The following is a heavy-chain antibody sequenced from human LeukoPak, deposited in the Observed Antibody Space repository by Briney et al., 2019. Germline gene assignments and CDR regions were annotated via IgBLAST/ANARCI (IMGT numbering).Heavy chain of an antibody. V-gene: IGHV3-49*03. Sequence: PGGSLRLSCTASGFTFGDYAMSWFRQAPGKGLEWIGFIRSKSYGGTTEYAASVKGRFTISRDDSKSIAYLQMNSLKTEDTAVYYCTRDEGDIVVVPADYVDYWGQGTPVTVSS. D-gene: IGHD2-2*01. CDR1: GFTFGDYA. CDR3: TRDEGDIVVVPADYVDY. J-gene: IGHJ4*02. CDR2: IRSKSYGGTT.